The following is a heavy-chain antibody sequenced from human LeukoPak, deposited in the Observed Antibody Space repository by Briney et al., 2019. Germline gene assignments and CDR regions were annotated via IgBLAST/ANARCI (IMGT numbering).Heavy chain of an antibody. V-gene: IGHV3-15*01. CDR2: IKSKTDGGTT. CDR3: TTGRRFTMILVTPNDGMDV. J-gene: IGHJ6*02. Sequence: GGSLRLSCAACGFTFSNAWMSWVRQAPGKGLEWVGRIKSKTDGGTTDYAAPVKGRFTISRDDSKNTLYLQMNSLKTEDTAVYYCTTGRRFTMILVTPNDGMDVWGQGTTVTVSS. CDR1: GFTFSNAW. D-gene: IGHD3-22*01.